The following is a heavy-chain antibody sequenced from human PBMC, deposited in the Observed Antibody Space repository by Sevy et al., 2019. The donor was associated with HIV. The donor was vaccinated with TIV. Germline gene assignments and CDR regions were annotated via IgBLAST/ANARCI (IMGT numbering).Heavy chain of an antibody. CDR3: AKDLTYYDNWSGYRYYGMDV. Sequence: GGSLRLSCVTSGFNFSHYGIHWVRQSPGKGMEWVDIIWYDGINKFYADSMKGRFTISRENSRNTLYLQMNSLRAVETVLYYGAKDLTYYDNWSGYRYYGMDVWGPRTTVTVSS. CDR1: GFNFSHYG. D-gene: IGHD3-9*01. J-gene: IGHJ6*02. V-gene: IGHV3-33*06. CDR2: IWYDGINK.